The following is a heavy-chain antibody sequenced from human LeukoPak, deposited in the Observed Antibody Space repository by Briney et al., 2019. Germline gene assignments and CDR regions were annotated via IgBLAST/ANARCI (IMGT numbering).Heavy chain of an antibody. D-gene: IGHD5-12*01. J-gene: IGHJ4*02. CDR2: IFHTGSA. CDR3: ARGGDSGYDLYSGFDY. Sequence: SETLSLTCNVSGYSISSGYYWGWIRQPPGKGLEYIGSIFHTGSADYNPSLKSRVTISVDTSKNQFSLKLSSVTAADTAVYYCARGGDSGYDLYSGFDYWGQGTLVTVSS. CDR1: GYSISSGYY. V-gene: IGHV4-38-2*02.